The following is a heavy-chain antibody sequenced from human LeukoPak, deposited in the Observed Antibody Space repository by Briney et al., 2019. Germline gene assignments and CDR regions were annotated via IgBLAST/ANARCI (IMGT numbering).Heavy chain of an antibody. CDR1: GGSFSGYY. CDR2: INHSGST. V-gene: IGHV4-34*01. D-gene: IGHD4-17*01. J-gene: IGHJ4*02. CDR3: ARGPMTTGDFDY. Sequence: PSETLSLTCAVYGGSFSGYYWSWIRQPPGKGLEWIGEINHSGSTNYNPSLKSRVTISVDTSKNQFSLKLSSVTAADTAAYYCARGPMTTGDFDYWGQGTLVTVSS.